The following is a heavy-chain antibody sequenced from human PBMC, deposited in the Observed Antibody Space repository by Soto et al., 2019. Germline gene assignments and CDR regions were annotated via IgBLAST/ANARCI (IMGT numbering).Heavy chain of an antibody. J-gene: IGHJ4*02. V-gene: IGHV1-8*01. CDR2: MNPNSGNT. Sequence: QVQLVQSGAEVKKTGASVKVSCKASGYTFTSYDINWVRQATGQVLEWMGRMNPNSGNTGYAQKFQGRVTMTRNTSKSTAYRELSSLRSEDTAVYYCAITPDYGDYRGDYWGQGTLVTVSS. CDR3: AITPDYGDYRGDY. D-gene: IGHD4-17*01. CDR1: GYTFTSYD.